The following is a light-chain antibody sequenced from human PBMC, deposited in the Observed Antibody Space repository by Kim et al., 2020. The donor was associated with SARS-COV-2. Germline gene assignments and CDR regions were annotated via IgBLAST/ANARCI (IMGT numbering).Light chain of an antibody. CDR1: QGISSS. CDR2: AAY. Sequence: ASVGDRVTITCRASQGISSSLAWYQQKPGKAPKLLIYAAYTLETGVPSRFSGSGSGTDFTLTISSLQPEDFASYYCQQANSFPLTLGGGTKVDIK. CDR3: QQANSFPLT. J-gene: IGKJ4*01. V-gene: IGKV1-12*01.